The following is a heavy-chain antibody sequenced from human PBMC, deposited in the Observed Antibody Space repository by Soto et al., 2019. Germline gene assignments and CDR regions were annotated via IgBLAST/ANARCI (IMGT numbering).Heavy chain of an antibody. Sequence: QVQLVQSGAEVKKPGSSVKVSCKASGGIFSTYAISWLRQAPGQGLEWMGCIIPLFGTPNYAQRFKGRATITADESTSTAYMELSRLRSEDKAVYYCARDRDDDGSGNYYNRIDFWGQGTLGTVSS. V-gene: IGHV1-69*01. D-gene: IGHD3-10*01. CDR1: GGIFSTYA. CDR2: IIPLFGTP. CDR3: ARDRDDDGSGNYYNRIDF. J-gene: IGHJ4*02.